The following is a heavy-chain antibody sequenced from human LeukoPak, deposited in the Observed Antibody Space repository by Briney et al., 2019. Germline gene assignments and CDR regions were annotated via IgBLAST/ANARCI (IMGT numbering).Heavy chain of an antibody. D-gene: IGHD4-17*01. CDR2: IYYSGST. V-gene: IGHV4-59*01. CDR3: ARVVDHDYGDYYLDY. J-gene: IGHJ4*02. Sequence: KASETLSLTCTVSGGSISSYYWSWIRQPPGKGLEWIGYIYYSGSTNYNPSLKSRVTISVDTSKNQFSLKLSSVTAADTAVYYCARVVDHDYGDYYLDYWGQGTLVTVSS. CDR1: GGSISSYY.